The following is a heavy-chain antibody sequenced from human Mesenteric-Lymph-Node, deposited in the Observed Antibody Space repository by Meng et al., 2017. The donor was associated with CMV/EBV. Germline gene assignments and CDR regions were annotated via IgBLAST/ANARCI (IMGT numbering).Heavy chain of an antibody. CDR3: ARGPSYSSGFPDC. V-gene: IGHV1-8*02. D-gene: IGHD6-19*01. Sequence: QEQQVQSGAEVKKPGASVTVSCKASGYTFTSFDINWVRQATGQGPEWMGWMNPNSGNTGYAQKFQGRVTLTRDTSISTAYMELSSLRSEDTAVYYCARGPSYSSGFPDCWGQGTLVTVSS. CDR2: MNPNSGNT. J-gene: IGHJ4*02. CDR1: GYTFTSFD.